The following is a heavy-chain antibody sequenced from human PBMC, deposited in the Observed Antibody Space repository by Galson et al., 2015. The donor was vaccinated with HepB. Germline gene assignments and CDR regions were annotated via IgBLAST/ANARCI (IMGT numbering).Heavy chain of an antibody. D-gene: IGHD3-10*01. Sequence: QSGAEVKKPAESLMISCKGSGYSFTSYWISWVRQRTGTGLEWMGRIDTSDSYTNYSPSFQSHVTISADKSISTAYLQWSSLKASDTAMYYCARHFIREVRGRSYYYYYMDVWGKGTTVTVSS. CDR1: GYSFTSYW. J-gene: IGHJ6*03. V-gene: IGHV5-10-1*01. CDR2: IDTSDSYT. CDR3: ARHFIREVRGRSYYYYYMDV.